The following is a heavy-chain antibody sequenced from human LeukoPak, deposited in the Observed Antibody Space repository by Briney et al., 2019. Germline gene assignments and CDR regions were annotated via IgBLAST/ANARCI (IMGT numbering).Heavy chain of an antibody. CDR1: GGSISSSSYY. Sequence: PSETLSLTCTVSGGSISSSSYYWGWIRQPPGKGLEWIGSIYYSGSTYYNPSLKSRVTISVDTSKNQFSLKLSSVTAADTAVYYCASTTIFAVVTGFDYWGQGTLVTVSP. V-gene: IGHV4-39*01. CDR2: IYYSGST. J-gene: IGHJ4*02. D-gene: IGHD3-3*01. CDR3: ASTTIFAVVTGFDY.